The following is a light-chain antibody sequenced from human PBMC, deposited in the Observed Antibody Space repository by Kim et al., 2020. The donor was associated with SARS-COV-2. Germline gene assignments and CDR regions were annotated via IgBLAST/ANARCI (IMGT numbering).Light chain of an antibody. Sequence: SPGERATHSGRASQSVSSYLAWYQQKPGQAPRLLIYDASNRATGIPARFSGSGSGTDFTLTISSLEPEDFAVYYCQQRSNWPPITFGQGTRLEIK. V-gene: IGKV3-11*01. CDR2: DAS. J-gene: IGKJ5*01. CDR3: QQRSNWPPIT. CDR1: QSVSSY.